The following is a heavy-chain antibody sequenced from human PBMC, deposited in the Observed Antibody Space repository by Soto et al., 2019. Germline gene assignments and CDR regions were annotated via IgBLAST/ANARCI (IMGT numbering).Heavy chain of an antibody. CDR2: IYYSGST. CDR1: GGSISSYY. J-gene: IGHJ5*02. Sequence: SSETLSLTCTVSGGSISSYYWSWIRQPPGKGLEWIGYIYYSGSTNYNPTLKSRVTISVDTSKNQFSLKLSSVTAAVSAVYYCARLEYSSSLLFDPWAQGTLVTVS. D-gene: IGHD6-6*01. V-gene: IGHV4-59*01. CDR3: ARLEYSSSLLFDP.